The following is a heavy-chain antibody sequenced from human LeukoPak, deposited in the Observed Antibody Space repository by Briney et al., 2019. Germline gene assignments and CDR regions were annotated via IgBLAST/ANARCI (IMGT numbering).Heavy chain of an antibody. V-gene: IGHV3-23*01. CDR1: GFTFSHYA. CDR2: ISGSGGST. Sequence: GGSLRLSCAASGFTFSHYAMHWVRQAPGKGLEWVSSISGSGGSTYYADSVKGRFTISRDNSKNTLYLQMNSLRAEDTAVYYCAKDGGIYYDYYYYMDVWGKGTTVTVSS. J-gene: IGHJ6*03. CDR3: AKDGGIYYDYYYYMDV. D-gene: IGHD1-26*01.